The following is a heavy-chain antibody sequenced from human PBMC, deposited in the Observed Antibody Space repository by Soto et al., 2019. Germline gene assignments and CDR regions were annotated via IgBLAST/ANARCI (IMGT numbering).Heavy chain of an antibody. D-gene: IGHD1-7*01. CDR3: AKDLQGFPLITGTTAFDI. J-gene: IGHJ3*02. V-gene: IGHV3-23*01. CDR2: ISGSGGST. CDR1: GFTFSSYA. Sequence: GGSLRLSCAASGFTFSSYAMSWVRQAPGKGLEWVSAISGSGGSTYYADSVKGRFTISRDNSKNTLYLQMNSLRAEDTAVYYCAKDLQGFPLITGTTAFDIWGQGTMVTVSS.